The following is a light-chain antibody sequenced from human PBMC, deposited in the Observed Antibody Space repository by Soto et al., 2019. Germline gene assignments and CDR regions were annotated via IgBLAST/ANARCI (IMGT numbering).Light chain of an antibody. V-gene: IGKV3-20*01. CDR3: HQYASYPQT. J-gene: IGKJ1*01. CDR1: QSVAKNY. Sequence: EIVLTQSPGTLSLSPGERATLSCRASQSVAKNYLAWYQQKPGQAPRLLIYGPSSRATGIPDRFSGSGSGTDFTLTISRLEPEDFAVYYCHQYASYPQTFGQGTTVKIK. CDR2: GPS.